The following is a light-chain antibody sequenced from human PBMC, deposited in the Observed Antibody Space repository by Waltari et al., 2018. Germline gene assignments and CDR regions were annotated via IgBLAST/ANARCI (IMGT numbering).Light chain of an antibody. CDR1: QDIRND. CDR3: LQDYNSWT. J-gene: IGKJ1*01. CDR2: SAS. V-gene: IGKV1-6*02. Sequence: AIQMTQSPSSLSASVGDRVTITCRANQDIRNDLAWYQQKPGKAPNLLIYSASNLQSGVPSRCSGGGFGTDFTLTISGLQAEDFATYYCLQDYNSWTFGQGTKVEI.